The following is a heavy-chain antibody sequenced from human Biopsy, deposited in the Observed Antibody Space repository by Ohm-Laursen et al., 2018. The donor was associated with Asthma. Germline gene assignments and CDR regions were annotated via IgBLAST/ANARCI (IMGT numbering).Heavy chain of an antibody. J-gene: IGHJ4*02. V-gene: IGHV1-69*13. D-gene: IGHD2-2*01. Sequence: GASVKVSCKSLGGTFNTYVTGWVRQAPGQGLEWMGGINSVFGTTTYPQKFQDRVTITADDSTSTVYMELSSLRSEDTAVYYCARKAGSCISRTCDSLDFWGQGTLVTVSS. CDR2: INSVFGTT. CDR1: GGTFNTYV. CDR3: ARKAGSCISRTCDSLDF.